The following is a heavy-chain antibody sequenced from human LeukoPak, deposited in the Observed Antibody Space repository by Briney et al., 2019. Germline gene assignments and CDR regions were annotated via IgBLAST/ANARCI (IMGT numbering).Heavy chain of an antibody. J-gene: IGHJ4*02. Sequence: GASVKVSCKASGGTFSSYAISWVRQATGQGLEWMGWMNPNSGNTGYAQKFQGRVTITRNTSISTAYMELSSLRSEDTAVYYCARDRRGYGDYPIDYWGQGTLVTVSS. CDR3: ARDRRGYGDYPIDY. CDR2: MNPNSGNT. CDR1: GGTFSSYA. V-gene: IGHV1-8*03. D-gene: IGHD4-17*01.